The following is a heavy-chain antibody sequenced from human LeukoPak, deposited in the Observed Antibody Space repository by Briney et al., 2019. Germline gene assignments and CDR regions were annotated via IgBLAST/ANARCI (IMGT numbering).Heavy chain of an antibody. Sequence: GGSLRLSCTVSGFTVSSNSMSWVRQAPGKGLEWVSFIYSDNTHYSDSVKGRFTISRDNSKNTLYLQMNSLRAEDTAVYYCAKLLSNSGRFLYWGQGTLVTVSS. CDR2: IYSDNT. V-gene: IGHV3-66*03. J-gene: IGHJ4*02. CDR3: AKLLSNSGRFLY. D-gene: IGHD4-23*01. CDR1: GFTVSSNS.